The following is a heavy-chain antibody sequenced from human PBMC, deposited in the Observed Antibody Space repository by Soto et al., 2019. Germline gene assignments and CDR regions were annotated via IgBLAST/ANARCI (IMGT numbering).Heavy chain of an antibody. V-gene: IGHV3-30*18. J-gene: IGHJ5*01. Sequence: QVQLVESGGGVVQPGRSLRLSCAASGFMFSSYGMHWVRQAPGKGLEWVALISYDGSNKYYADSVKGRFTISRDNSKNTVFLQVNSLRAEDTAIYYCAKTGHIVLVPADKNWLDSWGQGTLVTVSS. CDR2: ISYDGSNK. CDR3: AKTGHIVLVPADKNWLDS. D-gene: IGHD2-2*01. CDR1: GFMFSSYG.